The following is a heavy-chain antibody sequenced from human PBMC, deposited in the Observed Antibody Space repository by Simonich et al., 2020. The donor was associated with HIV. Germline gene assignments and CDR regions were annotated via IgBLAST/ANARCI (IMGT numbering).Heavy chain of an antibody. CDR1: GGSFSGYY. Sequence: QVQLQQWGAGLLKPSETLSLTCAVYGGSFSGYYWSWIRQPPGKGLGWIGEINHSGSTNYNPSLKSRVTISVDTSKNQFSRKVKSVTAADTAVYYCARRQGNWKVNWYDPWGQGTLVTVSS. CDR2: INHSGST. D-gene: IGHD1-1*01. J-gene: IGHJ5*02. CDR3: ARRQGNWKVNWYDP. V-gene: IGHV4-34*01.